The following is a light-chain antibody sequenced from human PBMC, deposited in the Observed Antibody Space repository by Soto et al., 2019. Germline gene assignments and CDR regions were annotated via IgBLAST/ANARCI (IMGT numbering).Light chain of an antibody. CDR2: AAS. CDR1: QSISRY. J-gene: IGKJ1*01. V-gene: IGKV1-39*01. Sequence: DIQMTQSPSPLSASVGERVTITCRASQSISRYVNWYQQKPGKAPTLLISAASSLERGVPSRFSGGGSGTDFTLTISSLQPEDFASYHCQQNYRDTPWTFGQGTKVEVK. CDR3: QQNYRDTPWT.